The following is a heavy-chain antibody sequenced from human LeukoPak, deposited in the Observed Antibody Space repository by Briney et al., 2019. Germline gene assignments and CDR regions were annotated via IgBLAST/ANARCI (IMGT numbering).Heavy chain of an antibody. CDR2: ISYDGSNK. D-gene: IGHD2-2*01. J-gene: IGHJ3*02. Sequence: GGSLRLSCAASGFTFSSYAMHWVRQAPGKGLEWVAVISYDGSNKYYADSVKGRFTISRDNSKNTLYLQMNSLRAEDTAVYYCASLGYCSSTSCSDAFDIWGQGTMVTVSS. CDR1: GFTFSSYA. CDR3: ASLGYCSSTSCSDAFDI. V-gene: IGHV3-30-3*01.